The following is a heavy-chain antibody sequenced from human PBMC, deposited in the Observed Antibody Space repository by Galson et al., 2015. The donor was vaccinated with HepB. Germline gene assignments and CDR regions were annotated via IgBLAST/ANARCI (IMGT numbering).Heavy chain of an antibody. V-gene: IGHV7-4-1*02. CDR3: ARNLGARYFDY. CDR2: INTNTGNP. J-gene: IGHJ4*02. Sequence: SVKASCKASGYTFTSYGISWLRQAPGQGPEWMGWINTNTGNPTYAQGFTGRFVFSLDTSVSTAYLQIIGLKAEDTAIYYCARNLGARYFDYWGQGTLVTVSP. CDR1: GYTFTSYG.